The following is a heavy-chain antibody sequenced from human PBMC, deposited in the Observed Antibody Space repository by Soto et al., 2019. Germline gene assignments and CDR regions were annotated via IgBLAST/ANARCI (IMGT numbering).Heavy chain of an antibody. CDR3: ARRDYGDTTGWFDP. Sequence: EVQLVESGGGLVQPGGSLRLSCAASGFTFSSYSMNWVRQAPGKGLEWVSYISSSSSTIYYADSVKGRFTISRDNAKNSLYLQMNSLRAEDTAVYYCARRDYGDTTGWFDPWGQGTLVIVSS. V-gene: IGHV3-48*01. CDR1: GFTFSSYS. CDR2: ISSSSSTI. D-gene: IGHD4-17*01. J-gene: IGHJ5*02.